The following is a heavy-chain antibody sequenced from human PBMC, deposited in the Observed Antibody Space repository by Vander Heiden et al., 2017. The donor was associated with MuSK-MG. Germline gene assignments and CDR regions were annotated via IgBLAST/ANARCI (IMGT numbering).Heavy chain of an antibody. V-gene: IGHV3-7*01. D-gene: IGHD2-21*01. Sequence: EVQLVESGRGLVQPGWSLRLSCAASGFTFSDYWMTWVRQAPGKGLEWVATIKQDASEKYYVDSVKGRFTISRDNTKKSLFLQMNSLRGEDTAIYYCVLVTPYYFDYWGKGTLVTVSS. CDR1: GFTFSDYW. CDR2: IKQDASEK. CDR3: VLVTPYYFDY. J-gene: IGHJ4*02.